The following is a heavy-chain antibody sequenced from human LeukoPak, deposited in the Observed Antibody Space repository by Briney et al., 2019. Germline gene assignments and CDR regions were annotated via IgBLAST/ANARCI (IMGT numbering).Heavy chain of an antibody. CDR3: AKASPLPTAGFDY. CDR2: ISDSGST. D-gene: IGHD4-17*01. Sequence: GGSLRLSCVASGFTFSNYAMSWVRQAPGKGLEWVSGISDSGSTYYADSVKGRFTISRDNSKSTLYLQMNSLRVEDTAVYYCAKASPLPTAGFDYWGQGTLVTVSS. V-gene: IGHV3-23*01. J-gene: IGHJ4*02. CDR1: GFTFSNYA.